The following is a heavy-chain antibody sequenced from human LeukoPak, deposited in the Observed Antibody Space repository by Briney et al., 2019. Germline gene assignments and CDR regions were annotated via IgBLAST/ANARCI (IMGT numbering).Heavy chain of an antibody. J-gene: IGHJ5*02. V-gene: IGHV1-2*02. Sequence: GASVNVSCKASGYTFTGYYMHWVRRAPGQGLEWMGWINPNSGGTNYAQKFQGRVTMTRDTSISTAYMELSRLRSDDTAVYYCARFQVVPAANWFDPWGQGTLVTVSS. CDR2: INPNSGGT. CDR3: ARFQVVPAANWFDP. D-gene: IGHD2-2*01. CDR1: GYTFTGYY.